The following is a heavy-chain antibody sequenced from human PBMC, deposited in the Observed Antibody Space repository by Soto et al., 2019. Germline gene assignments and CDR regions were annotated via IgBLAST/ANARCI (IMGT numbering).Heavy chain of an antibody. CDR3: ASGTSYCGGDCYPSYYYYYYGMDV. CDR1: GFTFSDYY. J-gene: IGHJ6*02. CDR2: ISSSGSTI. Sequence: SGGSLRLSCAASGFTFSDYYMSWIRQAPGKGLEWVSYISSSGSTIYYADSVKGRFTISRDNAKNSLYMQMNSLRAEDTAVYYCASGTSYCGGDCYPSYYYYYYGMDVWGQGTTVTVSS. V-gene: IGHV3-11*01. D-gene: IGHD2-21*02.